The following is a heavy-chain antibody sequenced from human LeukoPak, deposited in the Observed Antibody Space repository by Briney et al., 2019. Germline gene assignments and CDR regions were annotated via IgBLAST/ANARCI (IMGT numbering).Heavy chain of an antibody. J-gene: IGHJ3*02. CDR3: ARGGSPPEALGDTFDI. CDR1: RCTFSNYW. D-gene: IGHD1-26*01. V-gene: IGHV3-74*01. CDR2: VSGDGRIT. Sequence: AGSLRLSCTASRCTFSNYWNHWVRQRPRKGLVSVSRVSGDGRITRNADSVKGRFFISGDKAKNTLYLQMNSLRAEDTAVYYCARGGSPPEALGDTFDIWGKGTMVTVSS.